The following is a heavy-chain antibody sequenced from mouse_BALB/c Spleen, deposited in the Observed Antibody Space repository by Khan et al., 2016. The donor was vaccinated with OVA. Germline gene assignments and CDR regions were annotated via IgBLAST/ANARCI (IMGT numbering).Heavy chain of an antibody. V-gene: IGHV1-20*02. CDR2: INPHIGET. D-gene: IGHD1-1*01. Sequence: IQLVQSGPELVQPGASVKISCKASGYSFTGYFMNWVMQSHGKSLEWIGRINPHIGETLYNQKFKDKATLTVDESSSTAHMELRSLASEDSAVYYGARKNGSDFDYWGQGTTLTVSS. J-gene: IGHJ2*01. CDR3: ARKNGSDFDY. CDR1: GYSFTGYF.